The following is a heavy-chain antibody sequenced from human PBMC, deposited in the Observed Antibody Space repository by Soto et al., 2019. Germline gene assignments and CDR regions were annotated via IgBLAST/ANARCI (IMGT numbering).Heavy chain of an antibody. CDR2: INIYNGNT. Sequence: QVELVQSGAEVKKPGASVKVSCKASGYTFTTYGLNWGRQAPGQGLEWMGWINIYNGNTNYAQKFQGRVTMTRDTSTSTAYMELRSLRSDDTAVYYCARGYYDSRGLLDYWGQGSLVTVSS. V-gene: IGHV1-18*01. J-gene: IGHJ4*02. CDR3: ARGYYDSRGLLDY. D-gene: IGHD3-22*01. CDR1: GYTFTTYG.